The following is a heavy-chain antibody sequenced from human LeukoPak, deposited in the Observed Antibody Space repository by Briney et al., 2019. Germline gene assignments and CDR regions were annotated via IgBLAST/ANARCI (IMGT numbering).Heavy chain of an antibody. CDR1: GFTFSSHW. CDR2: IKQDGSEK. Sequence: GGSLRLSCAASGFTFSSHWMSWVRQAPGKGLEWVANIKQDGSEKYYVDSVKGRFTITRDNAKNSLYLQMNSLRAEDTAVYYCARDLRTIFGYYYGMDVWGQGTTVTVSS. J-gene: IGHJ6*02. V-gene: IGHV3-7*03. D-gene: IGHD3-3*01. CDR3: ARDLRTIFGYYYGMDV.